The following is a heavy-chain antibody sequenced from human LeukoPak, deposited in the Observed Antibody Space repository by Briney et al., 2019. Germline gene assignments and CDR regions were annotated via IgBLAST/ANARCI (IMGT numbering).Heavy chain of an antibody. D-gene: IGHD3-22*01. CDR2: FDPEDGET. J-gene: IGHJ4*02. V-gene: IGHV1-24*01. CDR3: ATSSGYGFLFEY. CDR1: GYTLTDLS. Sequence: ASVKVSCKVSGYTLTDLSMHWVRRAPGKGLEWMGGFDPEDGETIYAQNFQGRVTMTEDTSTDTAYMEVRSLRSEDTAVYYCATSSGYGFLFEYWGQGTLVTVSS.